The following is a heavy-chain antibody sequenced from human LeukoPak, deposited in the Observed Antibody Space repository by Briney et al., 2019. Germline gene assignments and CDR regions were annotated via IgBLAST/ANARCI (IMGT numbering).Heavy chain of an antibody. J-gene: IGHJ3*02. CDR3: ARCIVATMNDAFDI. CDR2: ISSSSSYI. Sequence: PGGSLRLSCAASEFTFSNYAMNWVRQAPGKGLEWVSSISSSSSYIYYADSVKGRFTISRDNAKNSLYLQMNSLRAEDTAVYYCARCIVATMNDAFDIWGQGTMVTVSS. D-gene: IGHD5-12*01. V-gene: IGHV3-21*01. CDR1: EFTFSNYA.